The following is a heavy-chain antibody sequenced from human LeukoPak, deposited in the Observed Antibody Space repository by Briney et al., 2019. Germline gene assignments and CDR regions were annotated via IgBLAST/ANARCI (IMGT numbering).Heavy chain of an antibody. Sequence: GASVKVSCKASGYTFTNYYMHWVRQAPGQGLEWMGIINPSGGSTSYAQKFQGRVTMTRDTSTSTVYMELSSLRSEDTAVYYCARDVNSDYDYSSYYMDVWGKGTTVTVSS. V-gene: IGHV1-46*01. CDR3: ARDVNSDYDYSSYYMDV. D-gene: IGHD5-12*01. CDR1: GYTFTNYY. CDR2: INPSGGST. J-gene: IGHJ6*03.